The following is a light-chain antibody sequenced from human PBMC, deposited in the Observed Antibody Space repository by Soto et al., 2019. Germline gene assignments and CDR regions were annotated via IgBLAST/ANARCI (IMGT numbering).Light chain of an antibody. CDR3: AAWDDSRTGRV. CDR2: YDN. Sequence: QSVLTQPPSASGTPGQRVTISCSGSNSKIGSNTVNWYQQLPGTAPKLLIYYDNLRPSGVPDRISGSKSGTSASLAISGLQADDEADDYCAAWDDSRTGRVFGTGTKLTVL. J-gene: IGLJ1*01. V-gene: IGLV1-44*01. CDR1: NSKIGSNT.